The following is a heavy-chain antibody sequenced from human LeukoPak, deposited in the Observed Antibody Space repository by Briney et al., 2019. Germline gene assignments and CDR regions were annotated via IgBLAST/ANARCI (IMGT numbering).Heavy chain of an antibody. CDR1: GFTFSDYY. J-gene: IGHJ4*02. D-gene: IGHD2-2*01. V-gene: IGHV3-11*01. CDR2: ISSSGSTI. Sequence: GGSLRLSCAASGFTFSDYYMSWIRQAPGKGLEWVSYISSSGSTIYYADSVKGRFTISRDNAKNSLYLQMNSLRAEDTAVYYCARGPGDVVVPAAMGDNPSSSFDYWGQGTLVTVSS. CDR3: ARGPGDVVVPAAMGDNPSSSFDY.